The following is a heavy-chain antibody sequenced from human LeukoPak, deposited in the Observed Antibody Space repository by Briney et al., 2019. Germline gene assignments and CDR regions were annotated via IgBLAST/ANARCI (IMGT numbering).Heavy chain of an antibody. CDR2: MNPNSGNT. D-gene: IGHD6-19*01. CDR3: ARQSSGWYHYYYYYMDV. Sequence: ASVTVSCKASGYTFTSYDINWVRQAPGQGLEWMGWMNPNSGNTVYAQKFQGRVTITRNTSTSTAYMELSSPRSEDTAVYYCARQSSGWYHYYYYYMDVWGKGTTVTVSS. V-gene: IGHV1-8*03. J-gene: IGHJ6*03. CDR1: GYTFTSYD.